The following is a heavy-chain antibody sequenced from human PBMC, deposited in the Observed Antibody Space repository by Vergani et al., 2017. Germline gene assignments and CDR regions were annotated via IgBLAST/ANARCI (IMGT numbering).Heavy chain of an antibody. J-gene: IGHJ4*02. V-gene: IGHV1-3*04. CDR1: GYTFTSYA. Sequence: QVQLVQSGAEVKKPGASVKVSCKASGYTFTSYAMHWVRQAPGQRLEWMGWINTGNGNTKYSQKFQGRVTSTRDTSASTDYRELSSLRSEDPAVYYCARWELGELSFGLDYWGQGTLVTVSS. D-gene: IGHD3-16*02. CDR2: INTGNGNT. CDR3: ARWELGELSFGLDY.